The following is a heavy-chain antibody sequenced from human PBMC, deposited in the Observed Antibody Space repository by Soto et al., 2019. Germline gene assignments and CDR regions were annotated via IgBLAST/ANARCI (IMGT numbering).Heavy chain of an antibody. J-gene: IGHJ3*02. V-gene: IGHV5-10-1*01. CDR3: ARPLGSGTEGAFQI. CDR1: GYIFNAYW. CDR2: IDPSDSYT. Sequence: EVQLVQSGAEVKKPGESLRISCRGSGYIFNAYWITWVRQMPGKGLEWMGKIDPSDSYTTYSPSIQGHVTISVDKSISTAYLQWSSLKASDSGIYYCARPLGSGTEGAFQIWGQGTIVTVSS. D-gene: IGHD3-10*01.